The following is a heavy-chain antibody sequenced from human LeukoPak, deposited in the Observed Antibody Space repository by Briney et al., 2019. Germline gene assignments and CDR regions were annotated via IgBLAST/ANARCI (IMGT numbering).Heavy chain of an antibody. CDR1: GFTFSSYA. D-gene: IGHD3-10*01. J-gene: IGHJ4*02. CDR2: ISYDGSNK. Sequence: GGSLRLSCAASGFTFSSYAMHWVRQAPGKGLEWVAVISYDGSNKYYADSVKGRFTISRDNSKNTLYLQMNSLRAEDTAVYYCARVWFGYFFQWGQGVLVTVSS. CDR3: ARVWFGYFFQ. V-gene: IGHV3-30-3*01.